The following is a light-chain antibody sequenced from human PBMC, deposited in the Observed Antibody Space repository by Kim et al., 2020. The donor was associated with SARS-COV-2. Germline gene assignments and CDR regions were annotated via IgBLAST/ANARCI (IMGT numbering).Light chain of an antibody. CDR3: QQRSNWPLT. CDR2: EAS. V-gene: IGKV3-11*01. Sequence: SVSPRERATLSCRTNRSISSNLARYKRKAGQPPRLLIYEASNRAAGIPARFSGSGSGTDFSLTISSLEPEDFAVYYCQQRSNWPLTFGQGTKLEI. CDR1: RSISSN. J-gene: IGKJ2*01.